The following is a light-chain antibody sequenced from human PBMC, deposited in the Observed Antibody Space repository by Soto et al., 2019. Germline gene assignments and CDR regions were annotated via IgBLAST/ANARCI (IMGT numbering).Light chain of an antibody. CDR3: HQYGNSPQT. J-gene: IGKJ1*01. CDR2: GVS. CDR1: QSISSNK. Sequence: EVVMTQAPATLSVSPGESATLSCRARQSISSNKLAWYQQKPGQAPRLLLFGVSNRATGIPARFSGSGSGTDFTLTISRLEPEDFAVYYCHQYGNSPQTFGQGTKVDIK. V-gene: IGKV3-20*01.